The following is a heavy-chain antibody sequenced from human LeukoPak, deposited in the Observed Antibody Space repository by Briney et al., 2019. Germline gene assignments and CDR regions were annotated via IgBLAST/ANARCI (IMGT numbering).Heavy chain of an antibody. J-gene: IGHJ5*02. D-gene: IGHD3-10*01. CDR3: TTGGHYYGS. Sequence: GGSLRLSCAASGLTVNDAWMSWVRQAQGKGLEWVGRFERKADGGTVDYDAPVKGRFTISGDDSKNTLFLQMNSLEIDDTAVYYCTTGGHYYGSWGQGTLVTVSS. CDR1: GLTVNDAW. CDR2: FERKADGGTV. V-gene: IGHV3-15*04.